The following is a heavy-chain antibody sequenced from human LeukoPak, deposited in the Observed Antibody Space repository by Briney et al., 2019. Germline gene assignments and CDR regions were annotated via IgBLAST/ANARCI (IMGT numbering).Heavy chain of an antibody. D-gene: IGHD2-2*01. CDR1: GGSVSSISYF. Sequence: PSETLSLTCGVSGGSVSSISYFWDWVRQPPGKGLQWIGSIYYSGSAYYNPSLQSRVTISVDTSRNQFSLKLTSVTAADTAVYYCARRPSWPSTSAFDIWGRGTMVTVSP. CDR3: ARRPSWPSTSAFDI. V-gene: IGHV4-39*01. J-gene: IGHJ3*02. CDR2: IYYSGSA.